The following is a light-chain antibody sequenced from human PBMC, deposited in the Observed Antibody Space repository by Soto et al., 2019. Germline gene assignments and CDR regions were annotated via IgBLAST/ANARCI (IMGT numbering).Light chain of an antibody. CDR2: AAS. J-gene: IGKJ4*01. V-gene: IGKV1D-12*01. CDR1: QGINSW. Sequence: DIQMTQSPSSVSASVGDRVTITCRASQGINSWLAWYQQKPGKAPTLLISAASSLQSGVPSRFSGSGSGTDFTLTISSLQPEDFATYYCQLAYIVPFTFGGGTKVEIK. CDR3: QLAYIVPFT.